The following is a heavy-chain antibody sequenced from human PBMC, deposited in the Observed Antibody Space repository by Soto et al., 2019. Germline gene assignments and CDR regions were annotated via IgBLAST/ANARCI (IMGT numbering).Heavy chain of an antibody. CDR2: IYWDDDK. J-gene: IGHJ5*02. D-gene: IGHD3-22*01. CDR3: AHRGYDSSGYLNWFDP. Sequence: KESGPTLVTPTQTLTLTCTCSGFSVSTSGVAVGWIRQPPGKALEWLALIYWDDDKRYSPSLKSRLAITKDTSKNQVVLTMTSMDPVDTATYYCAHRGYDSSGYLNWFDPWGQGILVTVSS. CDR1: GFSVSTSGVA. V-gene: IGHV2-5*02.